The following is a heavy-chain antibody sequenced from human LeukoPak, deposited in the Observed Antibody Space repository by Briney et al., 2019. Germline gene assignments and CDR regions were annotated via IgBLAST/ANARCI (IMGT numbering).Heavy chain of an antibody. V-gene: IGHV4-39*01. Sequence: SETLSPTCTVSGGSISSSSYYWGWIRQPPGKGLEWIGSIYYSGSTNYNPSLKSRVTISVDTSKNQFSLKLSSVTAADTAVYYCARHVLDGYNYGVGDYWGQGTLVTVSS. J-gene: IGHJ4*02. CDR1: GGSISSSSYY. CDR3: ARHVLDGYNYGVGDY. D-gene: IGHD5-24*01. CDR2: IYYSGST.